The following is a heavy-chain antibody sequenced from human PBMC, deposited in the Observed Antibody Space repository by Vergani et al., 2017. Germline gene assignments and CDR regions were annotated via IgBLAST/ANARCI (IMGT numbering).Heavy chain of an antibody. CDR3: AGPRGGEATSTGYFDY. D-gene: IGHD1-1*01. CDR2: IIPILGIA. CDR1: GGTFSSYT. Sequence: QVQLVQSGAEVKKHGSSVKVSCKASGGTFSSYTISWLRQAPGQGLEWMGRIIPILGIANYEHKSQGRVTITPDKSTSTAYMELSSLRTKDTAVYYCAGPRGGEATSTGYFDYWGQGTLVTVSS. J-gene: IGHJ4*02. V-gene: IGHV1-69*02.